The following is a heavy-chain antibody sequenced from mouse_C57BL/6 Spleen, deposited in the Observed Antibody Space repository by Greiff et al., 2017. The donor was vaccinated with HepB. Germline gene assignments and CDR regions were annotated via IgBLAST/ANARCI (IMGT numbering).Heavy chain of an antibody. J-gene: IGHJ2*01. V-gene: IGHV1-82*01. CDR2: IYPGDGDT. CDR1: GYAFSSSW. D-gene: IGHD2-1*01. CDR3: ARGDGKGYFDY. Sequence: QVQLKQSGPELVKPGASVKISCKASGYAFSSSWMNWVKQRPGKGLEWIGRIYPGDGDTNYNGKFKGKATLTADKSSSTAYMQLSSLTSEDSAVYFCARGDGKGYFDYWGQGTTLTVSS.